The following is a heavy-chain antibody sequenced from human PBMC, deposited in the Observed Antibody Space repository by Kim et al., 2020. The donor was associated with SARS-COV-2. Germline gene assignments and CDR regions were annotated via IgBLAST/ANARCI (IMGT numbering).Heavy chain of an antibody. Sequence: GGSLRLSCAASGFTFTSYWMSWVRQAPGKGLEWVANIKQDGSEKFYVDSVKGRFTISRDNVKKSVYLQMNSLRAEDMGVYYCAREGLAANDYWGQGTLV. V-gene: IGHV3-7*01. CDR1: GFTFTSYW. CDR2: IKQDGSEK. CDR3: AREGLAANDY. J-gene: IGHJ4*02. D-gene: IGHD6-13*01.